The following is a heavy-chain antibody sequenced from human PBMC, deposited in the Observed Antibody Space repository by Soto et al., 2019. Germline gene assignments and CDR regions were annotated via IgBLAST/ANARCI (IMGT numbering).Heavy chain of an antibody. V-gene: IGHV4-59*01. D-gene: IGHD6-19*01. J-gene: IGHJ4*02. Sequence: LSLTCSVSGGSISGSYWSWIRQSPGKGLEWLGYVYYTGSTNYSPSLRSRVSISVDTSKNEFSLRLSSVTAADTAVCFCARSVAVPGAHIDYWGQGTQVTVSS. CDR2: VYYTGST. CDR3: ARSVAVPGAHIDY. CDR1: GGSISGSY.